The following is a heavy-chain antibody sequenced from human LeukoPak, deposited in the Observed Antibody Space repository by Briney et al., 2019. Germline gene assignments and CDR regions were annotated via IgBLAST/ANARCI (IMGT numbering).Heavy chain of an antibody. V-gene: IGHV3-21*01. Sequence: GGSLRLSCAASRFTFRSYSMNWVRQAPGKGLEWVSSISSSSSYIYYADSVKGRFTISRDNAKNSLYLQMNSLRAEDTAVYYCVRDSRAGDYDVWDFDYWGQGTLVTVSS. D-gene: IGHD3-3*01. J-gene: IGHJ4*02. CDR1: RFTFRSYS. CDR2: ISSSSSYI. CDR3: VRDSRAGDYDVWDFDY.